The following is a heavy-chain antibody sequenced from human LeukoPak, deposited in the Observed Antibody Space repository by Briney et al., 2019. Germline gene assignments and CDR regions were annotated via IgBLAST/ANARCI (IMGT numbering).Heavy chain of an antibody. V-gene: IGHV3-7*01. CDR3: AREGGGSGYDAFDI. J-gene: IGHJ3*02. D-gene: IGHD3-22*01. CDR1: GFTFSTYW. Sequence: PGGSLRLSCAASGFTFSTYWMSWVRQAPGKGLEWVANIKQDGSEKYYVDSVKGRFTISRDNAKNSLYLQMNSLRAEDTAVYYCAREGGGSGYDAFDIWGQGTMVTVSS. CDR2: IKQDGSEK.